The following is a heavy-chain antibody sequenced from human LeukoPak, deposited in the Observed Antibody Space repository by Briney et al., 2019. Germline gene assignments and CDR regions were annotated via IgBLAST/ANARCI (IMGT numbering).Heavy chain of an antibody. CDR2: IGVYNADT. D-gene: IGHD6-19*01. V-gene: IGHV1-18*01. J-gene: IGHJ4*02. Sequence: GASVKLSCTPSVYMVTSSGVSWVGRAPGHGLEGMGWIGVYNADTDYAQKLPGRVNMTTDTSTSIANVELRCLRSNDQTEEFCARDKRAAGAIYFGSGSMAYWGQGTLVTVTS. CDR1: VYMVTSSG. CDR3: ARDKRAAGAIYFGSGSMAY.